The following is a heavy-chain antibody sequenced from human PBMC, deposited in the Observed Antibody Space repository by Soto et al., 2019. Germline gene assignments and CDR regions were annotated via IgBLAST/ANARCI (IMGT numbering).Heavy chain of an antibody. CDR2: IWYDGTNQ. V-gene: IGHV3-33*06. J-gene: IGHJ6*02. Sequence: QVQLVESGGGVVQPGRSLRLSCAASGFTFSHYGMHWVRQAPGKGLEWVAVIWYDGTNQYYADSAKGRFTISRDNSKNTLYLQMNSLRAEDTAIYDCAKDHWNYAYYYYYGMGVWGQGTMVTVSS. CDR3: AKDHWNYAYYYYYGMGV. D-gene: IGHD1-7*01. CDR1: GFTFSHYG.